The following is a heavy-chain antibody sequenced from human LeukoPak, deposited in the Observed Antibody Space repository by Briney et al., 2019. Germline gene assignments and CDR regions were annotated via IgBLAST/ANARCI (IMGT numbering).Heavy chain of an antibody. V-gene: IGHV3-48*01. D-gene: IGHD5-18*01. CDR2: ISSSSSTI. Sequence: PGGSLRLSCAASGFTFSSYSMNWVRQAPGKGLEWVSYISSSSSTIYYADSVKGRFTISRDNAKNSLYLQMNSLRAEDTAVYYCARDVEYSYGRQYYFDYWGQGTLVTVSS. CDR3: ARDVEYSYGRQYYFDY. CDR1: GFTFSSYS. J-gene: IGHJ4*02.